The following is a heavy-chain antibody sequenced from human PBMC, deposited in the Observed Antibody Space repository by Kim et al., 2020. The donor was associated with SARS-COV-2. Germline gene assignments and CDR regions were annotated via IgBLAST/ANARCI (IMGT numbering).Heavy chain of an antibody. CDR1: GYTFSRYA. CDR2: INPDTGKT. V-gene: IGHV1-3*01. CDR3: ARALFGQAALDS. D-gene: IGHD3-3*01. Sequence: ASVKVSCKASGYTFSRYALHWVRQAPGQGLEWLGLINPDTGKTKYSQKIQGGVTFIRDSSAQTAYLDLSGLTSGDTAVYYCARALFGQAALDSWGQGTLLTVSS. J-gene: IGHJ4*02.